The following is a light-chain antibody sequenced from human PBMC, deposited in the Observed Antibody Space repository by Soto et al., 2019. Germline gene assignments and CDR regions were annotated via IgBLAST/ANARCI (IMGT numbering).Light chain of an antibody. V-gene: IGLV2-14*01. CDR2: DVS. J-gene: IGLJ1*01. CDR3: SSYTTSNTRQIV. Sequence: LTQPASVSGYPGQAITISCTGASSDVGGYNYVSWYQQHPGKAPKFMIYDVSNRPSGVSNRFSGSKSGNTASLTISGLQAEDEADYYCSSYTTSNTRQIVFGTGTKVTVL. CDR1: SSDVGGYNY.